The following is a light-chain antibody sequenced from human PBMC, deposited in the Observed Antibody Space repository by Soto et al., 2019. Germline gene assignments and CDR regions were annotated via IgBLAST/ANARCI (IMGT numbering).Light chain of an antibody. V-gene: IGKV1-5*01. CDR3: QQYNSYWT. J-gene: IGKJ1*01. CDR2: ATS. Sequence: DIQMTQSPSTLSASVGDRVTITCRASQSISNWLAWYQQKPGKAPKLLIYATSSLQSGVPSRFSGSGSGTDFTLTISSLQPDDFATYYCQQYNSYWTFGQGTTGDIK. CDR1: QSISNW.